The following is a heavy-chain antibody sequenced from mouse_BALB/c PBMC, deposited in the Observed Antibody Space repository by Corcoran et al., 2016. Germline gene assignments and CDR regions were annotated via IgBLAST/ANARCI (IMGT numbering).Heavy chain of an antibody. Sequence: QIQLVQSGPELKKPGETVKISCKASGYTFTNYGMNWVKQAPGKGVKWMGWINTYTGEPTYADDFKGRFAFSLETSASTAYLQINNLKNEDTATYFCASYSSEAMDYWGQGTSVTVSS. D-gene: IGHD3-1*01. CDR1: GYTFTNYG. CDR2: INTYTGEP. V-gene: IGHV9-3-1*01. CDR3: ASYSSEAMDY. J-gene: IGHJ4*01.